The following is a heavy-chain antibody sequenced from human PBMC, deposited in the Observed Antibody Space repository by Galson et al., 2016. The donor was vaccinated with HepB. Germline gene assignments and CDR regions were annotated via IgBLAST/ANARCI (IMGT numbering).Heavy chain of an antibody. D-gene: IGHD2-2*01. V-gene: IGHV3-23*01. J-gene: IGHJ4*02. CDR2: VSGSAAGTEYGITT. CDR1: GFTFSGYA. CDR3: AKVGPSCSSTRCSDYYFDY. Sequence: SLRLSCAASGFTFSGYAMNWVRQAPGKGLEWVAAVSGSAAGTEYGITTDYADSVKGRFTISRDNSKNTLYLQMNSLRAEDTAVYYCAKVGPSCSSTRCSDYYFDYWGQGTLVTVSS.